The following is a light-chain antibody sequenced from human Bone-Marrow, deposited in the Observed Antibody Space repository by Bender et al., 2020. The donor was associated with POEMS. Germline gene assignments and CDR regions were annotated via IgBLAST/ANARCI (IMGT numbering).Light chain of an antibody. V-gene: IGLV2-23*02. J-gene: IGLJ3*02. Sequence: QSALTQPASVSGSPGQSITISCTEISSDLNPYNYVSWYQQHPGKAPEVIIYEVTRRPSGVSNRFSGSKSGNTASLTISGLQAEDEADYYCCSYAGGPWVFGGGTKLTVL. CDR1: SSDLNPYNY. CDR2: EVT. CDR3: CSYAGGPWV.